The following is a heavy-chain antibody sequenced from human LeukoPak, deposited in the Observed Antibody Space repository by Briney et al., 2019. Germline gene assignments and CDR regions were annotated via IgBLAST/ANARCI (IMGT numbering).Heavy chain of an antibody. D-gene: IGHD3-22*01. CDR3: VRGYYYDSSGYWVRAFDI. J-gene: IGHJ3*02. CDR2: MYHSGTT. Sequence: PSETLSLTCAVSGGSISSVGYSWSWIRQPPGKGLEWIGYMYHSGTTHYNPSLKSRVTISVDRSKNQFSLKLSSVTAADTAVYYCVRGYYYDSSGYWVRAFDIWGQGTMVTVSS. V-gene: IGHV4-30-2*01. CDR1: GGSISSVGYS.